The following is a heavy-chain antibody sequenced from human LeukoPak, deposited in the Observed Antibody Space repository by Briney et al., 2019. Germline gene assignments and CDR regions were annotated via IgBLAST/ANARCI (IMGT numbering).Heavy chain of an antibody. CDR3: ARDRGAMVRGVFDY. D-gene: IGHD3-10*01. CDR2: ISYDGSNK. V-gene: IGHV3-30-3*01. CDR1: GFTFSSYA. Sequence: GGSLRLSCAASGFTFSSYAMHWVRQAPGKGLEWVAVISYDGSNKYYADSVKGRFTISRDNSKNTLYLRMNSLRAEDTAVYYCARDRGAMVRGVFDYWGQGTLVTVSS. J-gene: IGHJ4*02.